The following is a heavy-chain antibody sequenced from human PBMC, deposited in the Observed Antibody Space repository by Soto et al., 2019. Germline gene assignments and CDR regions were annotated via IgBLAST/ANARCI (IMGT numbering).Heavy chain of an antibody. CDR1: GYTFTSYA. D-gene: IGHD1-20*01. J-gene: IGHJ5*02. CDR3: ARAQFRGYNWNHWWFDT. Sequence: ASVKVSCKASGYTFTSYAMHWVRQAPGQRLEWMGWINAGNGNTKYSQKFQGRVTITRDTSASTAYMELSSLRSEDTAVYYCARAQFRGYNWNHWWFDTWGQGTLVTVSS. CDR2: INAGNGNT. V-gene: IGHV1-3*01.